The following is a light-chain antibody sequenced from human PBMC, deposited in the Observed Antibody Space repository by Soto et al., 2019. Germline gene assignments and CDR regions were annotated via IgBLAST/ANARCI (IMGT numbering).Light chain of an antibody. CDR2: AAS. J-gene: IGKJ4*01. CDR1: QGISSY. CDR3: QQLNSYPLT. Sequence: IHLTQSPSSLSASLLYIVTITWXASQGISSYLAWYQQKPGKAPKLLIYAASTLQRGVPSRFSGSGSGTDFTLTISSLQPEDFATYYCQQLNSYPLTFGGGTKVDI. V-gene: IGKV1-9*01.